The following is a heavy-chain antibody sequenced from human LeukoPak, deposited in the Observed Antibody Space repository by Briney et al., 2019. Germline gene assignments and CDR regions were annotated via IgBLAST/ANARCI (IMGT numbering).Heavy chain of an antibody. CDR1: GFTFSDYY. J-gene: IGHJ3*02. CDR2: ISSSGSTI. Sequence: GGSLRLSCAASGFTFSDYYMSWIRQAPGKGLEWVSYISSSGSTIYYADSVKGRFTISRDNAKNSLYLQMNSLRAEDTAVYYCARSAPPRILDAFDIWGQETMVTVSS. CDR3: ARSAPPRILDAFDI. V-gene: IGHV3-11*01.